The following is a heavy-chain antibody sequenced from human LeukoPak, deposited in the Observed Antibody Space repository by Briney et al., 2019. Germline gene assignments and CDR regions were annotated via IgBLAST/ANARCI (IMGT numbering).Heavy chain of an antibody. CDR2: IYRSGNS. CDR1: ELTDSRHY. Sequence: GGSLRLSCAASELTDSRHYMRWVRQAPGKGLEWVSVIYRSGNSYYTDSVKGRFTISRDNSKNTVYLQMKSLRAEDTAIYYCARTGYTSNCEFDYWGQGTLVTVSS. J-gene: IGHJ4*02. CDR3: ARTGYTSNCEFDY. D-gene: IGHD5-12*01. V-gene: IGHV3-66*01.